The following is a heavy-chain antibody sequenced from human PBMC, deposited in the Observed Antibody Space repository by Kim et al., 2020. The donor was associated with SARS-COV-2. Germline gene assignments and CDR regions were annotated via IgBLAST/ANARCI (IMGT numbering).Heavy chain of an antibody. J-gene: IGHJ6*02. CDR2: IRSKANSYAT. Sequence: GGSLRLSCAASGFTFSGSAMHWVRQASGKGLEWVGRIRSKANSYATAYAASVKGRFTISREDSKNTAYLQMNSLKTEDTAVYYCTRQGSPSLNYVDYYYYGMDVWGPGATVTVSS. CDR3: TRQGSPSLNYVDYYYYGMDV. D-gene: IGHD1-7*01. V-gene: IGHV3-73*01. CDR1: GFTFSGSA.